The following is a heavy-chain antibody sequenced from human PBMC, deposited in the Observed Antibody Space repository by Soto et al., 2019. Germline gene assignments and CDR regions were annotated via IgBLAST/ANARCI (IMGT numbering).Heavy chain of an antibody. CDR3: AKLQAYSYGTGAYFDY. V-gene: IGHV3-23*01. J-gene: IGHJ4*02. D-gene: IGHD5-18*01. Sequence: EVQLLESGGGLVQPGGSLRLSCAASGFTFSSYAMSWVRQAPGKGLEWVSAISGSGGSTDYVDSVKGRFTISRDNSKNALYLQMNSLSAEDTAVYYCAKLQAYSYGTGAYFDYWGQGTLVTVSS. CDR2: ISGSGGST. CDR1: GFTFSSYA.